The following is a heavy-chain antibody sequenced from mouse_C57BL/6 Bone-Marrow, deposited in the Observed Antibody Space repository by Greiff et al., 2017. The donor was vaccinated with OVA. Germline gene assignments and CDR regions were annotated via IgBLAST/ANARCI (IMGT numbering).Heavy chain of an antibody. CDR3: ARSGANWAWFAY. Sequence: QVQLQQSGAELARPGASVKLSCKASGYTFTSYGISWVKQRTGQGLEWIGEIYPRSGNTYYNEKFKGKATLTADKSSSTAYMGLRSLTSEDSAVYFCARSGANWAWFAYWGQGTLVTVSA. V-gene: IGHV1-81*01. CDR1: GYTFTSYG. CDR2: IYPRSGNT. D-gene: IGHD4-1*01. J-gene: IGHJ3*01.